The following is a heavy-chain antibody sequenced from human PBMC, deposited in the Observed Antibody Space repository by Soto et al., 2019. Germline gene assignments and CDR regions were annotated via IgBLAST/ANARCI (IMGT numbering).Heavy chain of an antibody. Sequence: KPSETLSLTCAVSGGSISSSNWWSWVRQPPGKGLEWIGEIYHSGSTNYNPSLKSRVTISVDKSKNQFSLKLSSVTAADTAVYYCARDPRYSSSTLDYWGQGTLVTVSS. J-gene: IGHJ4*02. CDR1: GGSISSSNW. V-gene: IGHV4-4*02. CDR3: ARDPRYSSSTLDY. CDR2: IYHSGST. D-gene: IGHD6-6*01.